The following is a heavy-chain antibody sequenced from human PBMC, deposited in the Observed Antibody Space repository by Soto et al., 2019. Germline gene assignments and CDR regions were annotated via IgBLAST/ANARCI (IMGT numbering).Heavy chain of an antibody. CDR1: GGTFSSYT. V-gene: IGHV1-69*02. CDR3: ASALTTVTTLDAFDI. J-gene: IGHJ3*02. Sequence: QVQLVQSGAEVKKPGSSVKVSCKASGGTFSSYTISWVRQAPGQGLEWMGRIIPILGIANYAQKFQGRVTITADKSTSTDYMELSSLRSEDTAVYYCASALTTVTTLDAFDIWGQGTMVTVSS. CDR2: IIPILGIA. D-gene: IGHD4-17*01.